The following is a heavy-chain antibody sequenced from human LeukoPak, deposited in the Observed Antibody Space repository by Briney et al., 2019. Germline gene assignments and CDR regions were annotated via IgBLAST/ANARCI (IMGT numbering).Heavy chain of an antibody. Sequence: GASVKVSCKASGYTFTSYDISWVRQAPGQGLEWLGWISAYNGNTNYAQKLQGRVTMTTDTSTSTAYMELRSLRSDDTAVYYCARDFFPTLRFLGIWGQGTMVTVSS. CDR3: ARDFFPTLRFLGI. CDR1: GYTFTSYD. D-gene: IGHD3-3*01. V-gene: IGHV1-18*01. CDR2: ISAYNGNT. J-gene: IGHJ3*02.